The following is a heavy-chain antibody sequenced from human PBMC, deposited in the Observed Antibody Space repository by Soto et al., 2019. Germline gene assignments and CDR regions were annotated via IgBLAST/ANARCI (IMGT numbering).Heavy chain of an antibody. CDR2: VNVDDST. Sequence: EVQLLESGGGLAQPGGSLRLSCAASGFTFSSYAMSWVRQAPGKGLEWVSSVNVDDSTYYANSVKGRFTISRDNSMNTVNLQMNSLRAENTAGYYCAKDYYLDNWAQGTLVTVSS. CDR3: AKDYYLDN. V-gene: IGHV3-23*01. J-gene: IGHJ4*02. CDR1: GFTFSSYA.